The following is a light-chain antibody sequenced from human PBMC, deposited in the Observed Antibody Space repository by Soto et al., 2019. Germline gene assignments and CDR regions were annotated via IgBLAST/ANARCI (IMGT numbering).Light chain of an antibody. V-gene: IGKV3-20*01. CDR3: QQYGSSPFT. CDR1: QSVSSSY. CDR2: GAS. Sequence: EIVLTQSPGTLSLSPGERATLSCRASQSVSSSYLAWYQQKPGQAPRLLIYGASSRATGIPDRFSGSGSGTDFTRTISRLEPEDFAVYYCQQYGSSPFTFGHGTQVDI. J-gene: IGKJ3*01.